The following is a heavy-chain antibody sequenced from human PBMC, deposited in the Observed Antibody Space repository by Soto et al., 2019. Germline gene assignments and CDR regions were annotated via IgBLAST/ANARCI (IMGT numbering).Heavy chain of an antibody. CDR1: GGSFSGYY. V-gene: IGHV4-34*01. J-gene: IGHJ4*02. CDR2: INHSGST. CDR3: ARGKNLLCFGELSPRLYDY. D-gene: IGHD3-10*01. Sequence: QVQLQQWGAGLLKPSETLSLTCAVYGGSFSGYYWSWIRQPPGKGLEWSGEINHSGSTNYNPSLKSRVPISVDPSKNQFSLKLSSVTAAASAVYYCARGKNLLCFGELSPRLYDYWGQGTMVTVSS.